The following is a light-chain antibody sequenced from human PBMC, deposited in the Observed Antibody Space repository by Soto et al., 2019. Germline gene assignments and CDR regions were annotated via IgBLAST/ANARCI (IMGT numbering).Light chain of an antibody. CDR2: SAS. Sequence: EIVLTQSPDSLAVSLGEGATIHCKSSQTIFYTSNNENCLAWYQQKPGQPPKLLIYSASTRESGVPDRFSASGSVTEFNLSFSSLQTEDVVVYHGQQYYSLPRTFGQGTKVEIK. CDR1: QTIFYTSNNENC. J-gene: IGKJ1*01. CDR3: QQYYSLPRT. V-gene: IGKV4-1*01.